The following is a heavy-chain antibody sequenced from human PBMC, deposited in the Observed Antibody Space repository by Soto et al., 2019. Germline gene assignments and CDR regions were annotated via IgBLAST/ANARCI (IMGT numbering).Heavy chain of an antibody. CDR2: IYHSGST. D-gene: IGHD4-4*01. CDR1: GGSISSSSYY. J-gene: IGHJ4*02. V-gene: IGHV4-39*01. CDR3: ARHKTVYSNSSPFDY. Sequence: SETLSLTCTVSGGSISSSSYYWGWIRQPPGKGLEWIGNIYHSGSTNYNPSLKSRVTISVDTSKNQFSLKLSSVTAADTAVYYCARHKTVYSNSSPFDYWGQGALVTVSS.